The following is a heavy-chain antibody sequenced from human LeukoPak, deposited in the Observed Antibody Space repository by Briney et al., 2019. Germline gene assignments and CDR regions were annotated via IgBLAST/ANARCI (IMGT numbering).Heavy chain of an antibody. V-gene: IGHV1-2*02. CDR1: GYTFTGYY. Sequence: ASVKVSCKASGYTFTGYYMHWVRQAPGQGLEWMGWINPNSGGTNYAQKFQGRVTMTRDTSISTAYMELSRLRSDDTAVYYCARVIAVAGTGPDVWGQGTTVTVSS. CDR3: ARVIAVAGTGPDV. CDR2: INPNSGGT. D-gene: IGHD6-19*01. J-gene: IGHJ6*02.